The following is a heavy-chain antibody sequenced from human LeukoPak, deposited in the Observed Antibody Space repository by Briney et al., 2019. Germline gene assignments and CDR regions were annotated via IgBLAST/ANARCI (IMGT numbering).Heavy chain of an antibody. J-gene: IGHJ4*02. CDR1: GYIFTTYH. Sequence: ASVKVSFKISGYIFTTYHITWVRQAPGQGLEWMGWISVYDGNTISAPSLQARVIMTADPSTRTAYMELRSLRPDDTAVYYCARYKHHNYFDYWGQGTHVTVSS. D-gene: IGHD1-14*01. CDR2: ISVYDGNT. V-gene: IGHV1-18*01. CDR3: ARYKHHNYFDY.